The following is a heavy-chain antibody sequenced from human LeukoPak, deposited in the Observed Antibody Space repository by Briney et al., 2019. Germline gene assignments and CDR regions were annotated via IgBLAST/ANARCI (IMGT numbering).Heavy chain of an antibody. CDR2: IHPVDSDI. CDR1: GYNFNTYW. Sequence: GESLQISCKGSGYNFNTYWVAWVRQMPGKGLEWMGIIHPVDSDIRYSPSFQGQVTISADRSINTAYLQWSSLKASDTAMYYCANVENDAFDIWGQGTMVTVSS. D-gene: IGHD5-24*01. V-gene: IGHV5-51*01. J-gene: IGHJ3*02. CDR3: ANVENDAFDI.